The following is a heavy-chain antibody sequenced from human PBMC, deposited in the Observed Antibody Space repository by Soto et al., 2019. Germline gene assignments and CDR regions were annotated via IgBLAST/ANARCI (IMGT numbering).Heavy chain of an antibody. V-gene: IGHV1-3*04. CDR3: ARTVDYFDP. J-gene: IGHJ5*02. Sequence: ASVKVSCKASGYTFTRYAMHWVRQAPGQGLEWMGWINTGNGNTHYSQKFQGRVTFTRDASATTAYMELSSLTSEDTAVYYCARTVDYFDPWCQGTRVTVSS. D-gene: IGHD4-17*01. CDR1: GYTFTRYA. CDR2: INTGNGNT.